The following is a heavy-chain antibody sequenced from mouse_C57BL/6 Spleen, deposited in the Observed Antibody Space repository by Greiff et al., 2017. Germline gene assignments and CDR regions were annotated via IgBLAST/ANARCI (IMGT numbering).Heavy chain of an antibody. Sequence: QVQLKQPGAELVMPGASVKLSCKASGYTFTSYWMHWVKQRPGQGLEWIGEIDPSDSYTNYNQKFKGKSTLTVDKSSSTAYMQLSSLTSEDSAVYYCARWETAQATGFAYWGQGTLVTVSA. D-gene: IGHD3-2*02. CDR2: IDPSDSYT. CDR3: ARWETAQATGFAY. CDR1: GYTFTSYW. J-gene: IGHJ3*01. V-gene: IGHV1-69*01.